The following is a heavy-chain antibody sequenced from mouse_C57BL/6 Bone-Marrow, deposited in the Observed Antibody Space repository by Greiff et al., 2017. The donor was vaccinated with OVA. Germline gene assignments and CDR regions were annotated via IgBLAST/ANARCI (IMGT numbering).Heavy chain of an antibody. CDR2: IYPRSGNT. V-gene: IGHV1-81*01. CDR3: ARFRYSRGDGFAY. Sequence: QVQLQQSGAELARPGASVKLSCKASGYTFTSYGISWVKQRTGQGLEWIGEIYPRSGNTYYNEKFKGKATLTADNSSSTAYMELRSLTSEDSAVDFGARFRYSRGDGFAYWGQGTLVTVSA. D-gene: IGHD1-1*01. J-gene: IGHJ3*01. CDR1: GYTFTSYG.